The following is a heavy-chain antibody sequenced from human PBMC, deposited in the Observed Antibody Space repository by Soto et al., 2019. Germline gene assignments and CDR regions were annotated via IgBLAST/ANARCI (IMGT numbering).Heavy chain of an antibody. D-gene: IGHD3-3*01. CDR3: ARDLRAVWSCYYTSTLGYGMDV. J-gene: IGHJ6*02. V-gene: IGHV3-48*02. CDR1: GFTFSSYS. Sequence: EVQLVESGGGLVQPGGSLRLSCAASGFTFSSYSMNWVRQAPGKGLEWVSYISSSSSTIYYADSVKGRFTISRDNAKNSLYLQMNSLRDEDTAVYYCARDLRAVWSCYYTSTLGYGMDVWGQGTTVTVSS. CDR2: ISSSSSTI.